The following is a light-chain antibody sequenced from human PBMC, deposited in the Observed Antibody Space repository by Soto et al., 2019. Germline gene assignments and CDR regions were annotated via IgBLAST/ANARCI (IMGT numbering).Light chain of an antibody. J-gene: IGKJ1*01. V-gene: IGKV3-15*01. CDR3: QQYNNWPPWT. Sequence: TRAVSRKEVDLLCRSTSQSVSSNLAWYQQKVGQAPRLLIYGASTRATGIPARFSGSGSGTEFTLTISSLQSEDFAVYYCQQYNNWPPWTFGEGTKVDIK. CDR2: GAS. CDR1: QSVSSN.